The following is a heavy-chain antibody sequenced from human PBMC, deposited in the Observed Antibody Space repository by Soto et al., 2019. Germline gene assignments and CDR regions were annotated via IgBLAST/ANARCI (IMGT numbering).Heavy chain of an antibody. Sequence: QLQLQESGPGLVKPSATLSLTCTVSGGSISSNNYYWGWIRQPPGKGLEWSGTIYYSGSTYYIPSLKSRVTIYVDTSKNQFSLKLSSVTAADTAVYYCARRGSSSWYGYWGQGTLVTVSS. CDR2: IYYSGST. J-gene: IGHJ4*02. D-gene: IGHD6-13*01. V-gene: IGHV4-39*01. CDR3: ARRGSSSWYGY. CDR1: GGSISSNNYY.